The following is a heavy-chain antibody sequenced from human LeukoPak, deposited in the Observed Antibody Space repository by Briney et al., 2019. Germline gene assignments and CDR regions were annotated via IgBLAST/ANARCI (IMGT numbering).Heavy chain of an antibody. V-gene: IGHV3-23*01. D-gene: IGHD4-23*01. CDR2: ISGSSDST. CDR3: AKRPGDYGGKYFDY. J-gene: IGHJ4*02. Sequence: QTGGSLRLSCAASGFTFSSYAMSWVRLAPGKGLEWVSSISGSSDSTYYADSVKGRFTISRDNSKNTLYLQMNSLRAEDTAVYYCAKRPGDYGGKYFDYWGQGTLVTVSS. CDR1: GFTFSSYA.